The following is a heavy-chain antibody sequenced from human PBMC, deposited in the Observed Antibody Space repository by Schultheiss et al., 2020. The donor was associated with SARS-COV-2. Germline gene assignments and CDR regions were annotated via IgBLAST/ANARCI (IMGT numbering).Heavy chain of an antibody. V-gene: IGHV3-48*02. Sequence: GGSLRLSCAASGFTFSSYGMHWVRQAPGKGLEWVSYISRSGTTIYYADSVKGRFSISRDNAKNSLYLQMNSLRDEDTAVYYCARVYRAGADLFDYWGQGTLVTVSS. CDR1: GFTFSSYG. CDR3: ARVYRAGADLFDY. CDR2: ISRSGTTI. J-gene: IGHJ4*02. D-gene: IGHD1-26*01.